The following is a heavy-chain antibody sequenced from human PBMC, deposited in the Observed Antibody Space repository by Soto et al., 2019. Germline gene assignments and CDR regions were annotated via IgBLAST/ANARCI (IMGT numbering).Heavy chain of an antibody. Sequence: PSETLSLTCTVSGGSISSYYWSWIRQPPGKGLEWIGYIYYSGSTNYNPSLKSRVTISVDTSKNQFSLKLSSVTAADTAVYYCAREGPVDDYNQEMDKSPWGQGTLVTVSS. CDR2: IYYSGST. V-gene: IGHV4-59*01. CDR1: GGSISSYY. J-gene: IGHJ5*02. D-gene: IGHD4-4*01. CDR3: AREGPVDDYNQEMDKSP.